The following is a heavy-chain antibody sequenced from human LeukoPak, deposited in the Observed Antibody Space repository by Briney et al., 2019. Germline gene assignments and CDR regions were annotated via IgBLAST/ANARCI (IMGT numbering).Heavy chain of an antibody. V-gene: IGHV1-18*01. J-gene: IGHJ4*02. D-gene: IGHD6-19*01. CDR1: GYTFTSYG. CDR3: ARLPIAVAGLYYFDY. CDR2: ISAYNGNT. Sequence: ASVKVSCKASGYTFTSYGISWVRQAPGQGLEWMGWISAYNGNTNYAQKLQGRVTMTTDTSTSTAYMELRGLRSDDTAVYYCARLPIAVAGLYYFDYWGQGTLVTVSS.